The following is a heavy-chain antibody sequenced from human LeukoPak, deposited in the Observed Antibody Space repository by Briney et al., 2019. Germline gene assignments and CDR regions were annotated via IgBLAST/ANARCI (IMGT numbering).Heavy chain of an antibody. CDR3: ARALRGNTIFGVDQYYYYMDV. D-gene: IGHD3-3*01. CDR1: GYTFTSYD. J-gene: IGHJ6*03. V-gene: IGHV1-8*01. CDR2: MNPNSGNT. Sequence: GASVKVSCKASGYTFTSYDINWVRQATGQGLEWMGWMNPNSGNTGYAQKLQGRVTMTRNTSISTAYMELSSLRSEDTAVYYCARALRGNTIFGVDQYYYYMDVWGKGTTVTVSS.